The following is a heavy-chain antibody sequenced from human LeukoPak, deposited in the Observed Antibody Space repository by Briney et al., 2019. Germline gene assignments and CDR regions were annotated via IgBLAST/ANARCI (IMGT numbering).Heavy chain of an antibody. V-gene: IGHV3-66*01. Sequence: GGSLRLSCAASGFTVSSNYMNWVRQAPGKGLEWVSVIYSGGSTYYADSVKGRFTISRDNAKNSLYLQMNSLRAEDTAVYYCARDVSGTGGKDYWGQGTLVTVSS. CDR2: IYSGGST. CDR3: ARDVSGTGGKDY. J-gene: IGHJ4*02. D-gene: IGHD1-1*01. CDR1: GFTVSSNY.